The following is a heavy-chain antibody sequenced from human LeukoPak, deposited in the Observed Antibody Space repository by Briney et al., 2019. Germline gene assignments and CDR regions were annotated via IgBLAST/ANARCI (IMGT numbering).Heavy chain of an antibody. CDR3: AKSYFDPTYYFDY. D-gene: IGHD3-9*01. Sequence: QSGGSLRLSCAASGFTFSSYAMSWVRQAPGKGLEWVSAISGSGGSTYYADSVKGRFTISRDNSKNTLYLQMNSLRAEDTAVYYCAKSYFDPTYYFDYWGQGTLVTVSS. CDR1: GFTFSSYA. CDR2: ISGSGGST. V-gene: IGHV3-23*01. J-gene: IGHJ4*02.